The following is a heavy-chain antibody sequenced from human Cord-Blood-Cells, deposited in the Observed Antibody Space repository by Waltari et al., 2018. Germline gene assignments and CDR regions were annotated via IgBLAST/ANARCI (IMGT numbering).Heavy chain of an antibody. CDR2: IKQDGSEK. J-gene: IGHJ3*02. D-gene: IGHD3-9*01. CDR3: ARPQYYDILTGYHDAFDI. V-gene: IGHV3-7*01. CDR1: GFTFSSYW. Sequence: EVQLVESGGGLVQPGGSLRLSCAASGFTFSSYWISWVRQAPGRGLGWVANIKQDGSEKYYVDSVKGRFTISRDNAKNSLYLQMNSLRAEDTAVYYCARPQYYDILTGYHDAFDIWGQGTMVTVSS.